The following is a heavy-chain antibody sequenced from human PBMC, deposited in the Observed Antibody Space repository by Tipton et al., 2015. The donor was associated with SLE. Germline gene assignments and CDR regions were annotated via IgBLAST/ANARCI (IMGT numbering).Heavy chain of an antibody. CDR3: ASQVAAKGSYFDY. J-gene: IGHJ4*02. CDR2: IKQDGSEK. CDR1: GFTFSSYW. Sequence: AVSGFTFSSYWMSWVRQAPGKGLEWVANIKQDGSEKYYVDSVKGRFTISRDNAKNSLYLQMNSLRAEDTAVYYCASQVAAKGSYFDYWGQGTLVTVSS. V-gene: IGHV3-7*01. D-gene: IGHD1-26*01.